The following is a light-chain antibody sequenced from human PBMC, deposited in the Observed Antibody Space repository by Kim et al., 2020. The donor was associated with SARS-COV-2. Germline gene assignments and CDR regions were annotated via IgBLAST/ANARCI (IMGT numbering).Light chain of an antibody. CDR2: GAS. CDR3: QQRRDWPLT. Sequence: ETVLTQSPATLSLSPGERAILSCRASQILNGNLAWYQQKPGQAPRLLIYGASSRATDTPARFSGSGSGTDFTLTISSLEPEDFALYYCQQRRDWPLTFGGGTKVEIK. V-gene: IGKV3-11*01. CDR1: QILNGN. J-gene: IGKJ4*01.